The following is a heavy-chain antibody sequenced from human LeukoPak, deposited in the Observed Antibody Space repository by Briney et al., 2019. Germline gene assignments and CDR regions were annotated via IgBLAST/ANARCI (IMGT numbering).Heavy chain of an antibody. CDR3: ARGSGSSSGHFDY. CDR2: ISSSGSSI. CDR1: AFRFSDYY. V-gene: IGHV3-11*01. D-gene: IGHD5-18*01. Sequence: AGGSLRLSCAASAFRFSDYYMTWIRQAPGKGLEWISYISSSGSSIYYADSVNGRFTIARDNAKNSLYLQMNSLRAEDTAVYFCARGSGSSSGHFDYWGQGTLVTVSS. J-gene: IGHJ4*02.